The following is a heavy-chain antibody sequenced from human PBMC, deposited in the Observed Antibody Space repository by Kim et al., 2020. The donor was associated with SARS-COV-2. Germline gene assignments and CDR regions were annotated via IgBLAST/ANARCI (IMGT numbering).Heavy chain of an antibody. D-gene: IGHD4-17*01. CDR3: ARVIGSTTGPIYYYHFG. CDR1: GFTLSNYD. Sequence: GGSLRLSCAASGFTLSNYDMDWVRQAPGKGLEWVALIWYDGSSKYYADSVKGRFTISRDNSKNTLYLQMNSLRAEDTAVYYCARVIGSTTGPIYYYHFG. J-gene: IGHJ6*01. CDR2: IWYDGSSK. V-gene: IGHV3-33*01.